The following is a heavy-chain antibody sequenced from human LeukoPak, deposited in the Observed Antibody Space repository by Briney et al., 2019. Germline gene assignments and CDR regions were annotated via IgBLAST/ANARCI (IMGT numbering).Heavy chain of an antibody. Sequence: SQTLSLTCTVSGGSISSGDYYWSWIRQPPGKGLEWIGYIYYSGSTYYNPSLKSRVTISVDTSKNQFSLKLSSVTAADTAVYYCARSIVGGKRGDYYFDYWGQGTLVTVSS. CDR1: GGSISSGDYY. J-gene: IGHJ4*02. CDR3: ARSIVGGKRGDYYFDY. D-gene: IGHD4-23*01. CDR2: IYYSGST. V-gene: IGHV4-30-4*01.